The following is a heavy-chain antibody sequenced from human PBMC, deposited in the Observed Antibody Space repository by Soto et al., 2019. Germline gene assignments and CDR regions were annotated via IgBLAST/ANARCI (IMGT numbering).Heavy chain of an antibody. Sequence: PSETLSLTCTVSGGSISSSSYYWGWIRQPPGKGLEWIGSIYYSGSTYYNPSLKSRVTISVDTSKNQFSMYLEMNSLRGEDTAVYYCAKVSPMGYFFDFWGQGTLVTVSS. CDR3: AKVSPMGYFFDF. V-gene: IGHV4-39*01. CDR2: IYYSGST. CDR1: GGSISSSSYY. J-gene: IGHJ4*02.